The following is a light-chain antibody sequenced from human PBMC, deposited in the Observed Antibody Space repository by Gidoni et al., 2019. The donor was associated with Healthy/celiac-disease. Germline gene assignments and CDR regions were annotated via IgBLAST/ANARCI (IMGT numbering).Light chain of an antibody. CDR2: GAS. Sequence: EFVLTQSPGTLSLSPGERATLSCRASQRVSSSYLAWYQQKPGQAPRLLIHGASSRATGIPDRFSGSGSGTDFTLTISRLEPEDFAVYYCQQYGSSRTFGQGTKVEIK. CDR3: QQYGSSRT. CDR1: QRVSSSY. V-gene: IGKV3-20*01. J-gene: IGKJ1*01.